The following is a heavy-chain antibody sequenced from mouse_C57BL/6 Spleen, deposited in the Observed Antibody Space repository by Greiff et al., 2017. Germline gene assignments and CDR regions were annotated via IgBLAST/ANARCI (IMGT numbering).Heavy chain of an antibody. J-gene: IGHJ2*01. CDR3: ARNYDGYYVDY. Sequence: QVQLQQPGAELVRPGSSVKLSCKASGYTFTSYWMDWVKQRPGQGLEWIGNIYPSDSETHYNQKFKDKATLTVDKSSSTAYMQLSSLTSEDSAVYYCARNYDGYYVDYWGQGTTLTVSS. CDR1: GYTFTSYW. CDR2: IYPSDSET. V-gene: IGHV1-61*01. D-gene: IGHD2-3*01.